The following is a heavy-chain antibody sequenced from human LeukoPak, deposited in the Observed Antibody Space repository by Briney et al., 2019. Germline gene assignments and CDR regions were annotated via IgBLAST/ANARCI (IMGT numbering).Heavy chain of an antibody. CDR3: ARDVSLGYYDNSDHIPQIYFDN. CDR1: GGSISSSSYF. D-gene: IGHD3-22*01. V-gene: IGHV4-31*03. CDR2: IYYSGST. Sequence: SETLSLTCTVSGGSISSSSYFWGWIRQPPGKGLEWIGYIYYSGSTNYSPALKSRVTISADTSKNQFSLNLSSVTAADTAVYYCARDVSLGYYDNSDHIPQIYFDNWGHGTLVTVSS. J-gene: IGHJ4*01.